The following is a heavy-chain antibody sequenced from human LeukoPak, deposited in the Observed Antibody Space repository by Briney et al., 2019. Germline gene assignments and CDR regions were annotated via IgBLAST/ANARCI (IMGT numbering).Heavy chain of an antibody. J-gene: IGHJ5*02. D-gene: IGHD2-2*01. Sequence: SETLSLTCAAYGGSFSGYYWSWIRQPPGKGLEWIGEINHSGSTNYNPSLKSRVTISVDTSKNQFSLKLSSVTAADTAVYYCARYVIVPAAIWRRKGNWFDPWGQGTLVTVSS. CDR1: GGSFSGYY. V-gene: IGHV4-34*01. CDR2: INHSGST. CDR3: ARYVIVPAAIWRRKGNWFDP.